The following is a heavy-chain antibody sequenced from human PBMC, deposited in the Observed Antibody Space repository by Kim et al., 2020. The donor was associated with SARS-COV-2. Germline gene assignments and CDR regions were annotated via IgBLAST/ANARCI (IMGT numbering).Heavy chain of an antibody. J-gene: IGHJ4*02. CDR3: ARGVEKYYYGSASYYKDPKTYFVDR. D-gene: IGHD3-10*01. Sequence: SETLSLTCTVSGGSVSSGDYYWSWVRQSPARGLEWIAYVFYTGSTIYNPSLKSRITISLDKSENQFSLKLRSVTAADTALYYCARGVEKYYYGSASYYKDPKTYFVDRWGQGTLVTVSP. V-gene: IGHV4-61*08. CDR2: VFYTGST. CDR1: GGSVSSGDYY.